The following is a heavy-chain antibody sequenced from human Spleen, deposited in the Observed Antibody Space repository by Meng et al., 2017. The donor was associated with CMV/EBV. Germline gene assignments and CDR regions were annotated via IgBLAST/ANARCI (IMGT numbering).Heavy chain of an antibody. CDR2: ISAYNGNT. CDR1: GYTFTGYY. D-gene: IGHD6-19*01. CDR3: AREHGSGWNDY. V-gene: IGHV1-18*04. J-gene: IGHJ4*02. Sequence: ASVKVSCKASGYTFTGYYMNWVRQAPGQGLEWMGWISAYNGNTNYAQKLQGRVTMTTDTSTSTAYMELRSLRSDDTAVYYCAREHGSGWNDYWGQGTLVTVSS.